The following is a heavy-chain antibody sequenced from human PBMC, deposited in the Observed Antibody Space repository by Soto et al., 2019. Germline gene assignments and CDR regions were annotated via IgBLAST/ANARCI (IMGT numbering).Heavy chain of an antibody. J-gene: IGHJ4*02. Sequence: PSETLSLTCAVYGGSFSGYYWSWIRQPPGKGLEWIGEINHSGSTNYNPSLKSRVTISVDTSKNQFSPKLSSVTAADAAVYYCAGRIAAAGTTLDYWGQGTLVTVSS. CDR1: GGSFSGYY. CDR3: AGRIAAAGTTLDY. D-gene: IGHD6-13*01. V-gene: IGHV4-34*01. CDR2: INHSGST.